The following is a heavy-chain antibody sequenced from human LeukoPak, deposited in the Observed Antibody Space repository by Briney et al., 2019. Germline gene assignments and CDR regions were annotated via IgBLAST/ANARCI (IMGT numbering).Heavy chain of an antibody. Sequence: GRSLRLSCAASGFTFSSYGMHWGRQAPGKGLEWVAVISYDGSNKYYADSVKGRFTISRDNSKNTLYLQMNSLRAEDTAVYYCAKVGSGAAAGTDLINYWGQGTLVTVSS. D-gene: IGHD6-13*01. J-gene: IGHJ4*02. V-gene: IGHV3-30*18. CDR1: GFTFSSYG. CDR3: AKVGSGAAAGTDLINY. CDR2: ISYDGSNK.